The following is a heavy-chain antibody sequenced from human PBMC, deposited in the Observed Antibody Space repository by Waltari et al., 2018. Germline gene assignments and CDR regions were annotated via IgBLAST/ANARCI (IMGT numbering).Heavy chain of an antibody. V-gene: IGHV6-1*01. CDR3: ARSRRTFGTTDY. D-gene: IGHD3-10*01. CDR2: TYCRSKGYN. J-gene: IGHJ4*02. CDR1: GDSVSSNSAA. Sequence: QVQLQQSGPGLVKPSQTLSLTCAISGDSVSSNSAAWNWIRQSPSRGLEWRGRTYCRSKGYNDDAVSVTSRITINPDTSKNQVSLQLNSVTPEDTAVYYCARSRRTFGTTDYWGQGTLVTVSA.